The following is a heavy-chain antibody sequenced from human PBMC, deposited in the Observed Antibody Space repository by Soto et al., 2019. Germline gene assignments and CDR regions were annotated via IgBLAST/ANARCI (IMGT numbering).Heavy chain of an antibody. V-gene: IGHV3-48*02. J-gene: IGHJ4*02. D-gene: IGHD6-19*01. Sequence: EVQLVESGGALVQPGGSLRLSCAASGFTFSSYSMNWVRQAPGKGLEWVSYITSSNPTIYYADSVKGRFTISRDNAKNSLYLQMNSLRDDDTAVYYCARGGSGWVFDYWGQGTLVTVSS. CDR1: GFTFSSYS. CDR3: ARGGSGWVFDY. CDR2: ITSSNPTI.